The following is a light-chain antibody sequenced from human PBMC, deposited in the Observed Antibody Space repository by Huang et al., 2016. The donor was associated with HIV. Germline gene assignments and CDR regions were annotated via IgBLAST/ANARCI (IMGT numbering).Light chain of an antibody. CDR1: ETIISQ. CDR3: QQYYSWPPFT. J-gene: IGKJ2*01. Sequence: EIVMTQSPATLSVSPGERVTLSCRASETIISQLAWYQQKPGQAPRLLIYGASSRATNIPPRFSGSWSGTQFTLTISSLQSEDFAIYYCQQYYSWPPFTFGQGTKLEVK. CDR2: GAS. V-gene: IGKV3-15*01.